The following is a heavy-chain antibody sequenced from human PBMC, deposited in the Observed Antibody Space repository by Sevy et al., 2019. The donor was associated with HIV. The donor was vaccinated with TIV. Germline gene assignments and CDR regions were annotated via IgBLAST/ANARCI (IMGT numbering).Heavy chain of an antibody. D-gene: IGHD2-15*01. CDR2: INHSGST. CDR1: GGSFSGYY. Sequence: SETLSLTCAVYGGSFSGYYWSWIRQPPGKGLEWIGEINHSGSTNYNPSLKSRVTISVDMSKNQFSLKLSSVTAADTAVYYCARLGGYYYYYYMDVWGKGTTVTVSS. CDR3: ARLGGYYYYYYMDV. V-gene: IGHV4-34*01. J-gene: IGHJ6*03.